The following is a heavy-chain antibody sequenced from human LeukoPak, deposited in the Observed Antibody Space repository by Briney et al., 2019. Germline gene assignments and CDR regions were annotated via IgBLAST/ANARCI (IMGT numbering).Heavy chain of an antibody. CDR2: INHSGST. V-gene: IGHV4-34*01. CDR1: GGSFSGYY. J-gene: IGHJ4*02. CDR3: ARGHHSTWSPTPAGH. Sequence: KPSETLSLTCAVYGGSFSGYYWSWIRQPPGKGLEWIGEINHSGSTNYNPSLKSRVTISVDTSKNQFSLKLSSVTAADTAVYYCARGHHSTWSPTPAGHWGQGTLVTVSS. D-gene: IGHD2-15*01.